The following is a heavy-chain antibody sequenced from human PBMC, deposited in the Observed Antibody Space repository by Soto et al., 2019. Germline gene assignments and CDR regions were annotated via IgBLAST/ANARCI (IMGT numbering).Heavy chain of an antibody. Sequence: QVQLVESGGGVVQPGRSLRLSCAASGFTFSSYGMHWVRQAPGKGLEWVAVIWYDGSNKYYAESVKGRFTISRDNSKNELYLQRNSLRAEDTTVYYCARDSAGYCTNGVCYDYYHMDVWGKGPTVTVSS. CDR2: IWYDGSNK. V-gene: IGHV3-33*01. CDR3: ARDSAGYCTNGVCYDYYHMDV. J-gene: IGHJ6*03. CDR1: GFTFSSYG. D-gene: IGHD2-8*01.